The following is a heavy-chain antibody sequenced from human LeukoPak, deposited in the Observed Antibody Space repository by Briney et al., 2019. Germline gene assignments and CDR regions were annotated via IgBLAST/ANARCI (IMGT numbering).Heavy chain of an antibody. Sequence: GGSLRLSCAASGFTFSSYAMSWVRQAPGEGLEWVSAISGSGGSTYYADSVEGRFTISRDNSKNTLYLQMNSLRAEDTAVYYCAKFGSSGYYPYYGMDVWGQGTTVTVSS. CDR2: ISGSGGST. J-gene: IGHJ6*02. CDR3: AKFGSSGYYPYYGMDV. V-gene: IGHV3-23*01. CDR1: GFTFSSYA. D-gene: IGHD3-22*01.